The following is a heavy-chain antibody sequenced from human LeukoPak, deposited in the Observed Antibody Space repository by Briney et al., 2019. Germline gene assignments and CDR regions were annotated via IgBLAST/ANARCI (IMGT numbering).Heavy chain of an antibody. CDR1: GGSFSGYY. D-gene: IGHD3-22*01. CDR3: ASTYYYDSSGPGAFDY. CDR2: IYYSGST. J-gene: IGHJ4*02. Sequence: SETLSLTCAVYGGSFSGYYWSWIRQPPGKGLEWIGYIYYSGSTNYKSSLKSRVTISVDTSKNQFSLKLSSVTAADTAVYYCASTYYYDSSGPGAFDYWGQGTLVTVSS. V-gene: IGHV4-59*01.